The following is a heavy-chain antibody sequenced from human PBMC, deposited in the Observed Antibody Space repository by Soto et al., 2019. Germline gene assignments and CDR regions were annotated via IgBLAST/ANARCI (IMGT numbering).Heavy chain of an antibody. CDR3: ARTLHGSGHWFDP. CDR2: IYYSGST. CDR1: GGSISSGDYY. J-gene: IGHJ5*02. D-gene: IGHD3-10*01. V-gene: IGHV4-30-4*01. Sequence: QVQLQESGPGLVKPSQTLSLTYTVSGGSISSGDYYWSWIRQPPGKGLEWIGYIYYSGSTYYNPSLKSRVTISVDTSKNQFSLKLSSVTAADTAVYYCARTLHGSGHWFDPWGQGTLVTVSS.